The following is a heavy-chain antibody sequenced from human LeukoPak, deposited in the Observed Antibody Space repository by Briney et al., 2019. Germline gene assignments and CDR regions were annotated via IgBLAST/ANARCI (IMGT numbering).Heavy chain of an antibody. CDR3: ARAGYCSGGSCPLLDP. Sequence: SETLSLTCAVSGGSISSGGYSWSWIRQPPGKGLEWIGYIYHSGSTYYNPSLKSRVTISVDRSKNQFPLKLSSVTAADTAVYYCARAGYCSGGSCPLLDPWGQGTLVTVSS. D-gene: IGHD2-15*01. CDR2: IYHSGST. V-gene: IGHV4-30-2*01. CDR1: GGSISSGGYS. J-gene: IGHJ5*02.